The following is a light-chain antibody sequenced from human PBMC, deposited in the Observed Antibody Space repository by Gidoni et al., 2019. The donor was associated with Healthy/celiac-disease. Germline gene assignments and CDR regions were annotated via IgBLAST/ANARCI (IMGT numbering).Light chain of an antibody. CDR3: QQYGSSPPTT. J-gene: IGKJ4*01. Sequence: DIVSTPSPGTLSLSPGERATLPCRASQSLSSSYLARYQQKPGPAPRPLIYGASSRATGIPNRFSGSGSGTKFILTISRLEAEDFAVYYCQQYGSSPPTTFGGGTKVEIK. CDR2: GAS. V-gene: IGKV3-20*01. CDR1: QSLSSSY.